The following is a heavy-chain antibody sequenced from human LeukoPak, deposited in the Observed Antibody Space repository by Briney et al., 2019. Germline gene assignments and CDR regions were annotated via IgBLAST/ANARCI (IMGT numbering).Heavy chain of an antibody. V-gene: IGHV1-69*04. D-gene: IGHD3-3*01. J-gene: IGHJ4*02. Sequence: SVKVSCKASGYTFTSYAISWVRRAPGQGLEWMGRITPILGIANYAQKFQGRVPITADKSTSTAYMELSSLRSEDTAVYYCASLDDFGVMGGYFDYWGQGTLVTVSS. CDR2: ITPILGIA. CDR3: ASLDDFGVMGGYFDY. CDR1: GYTFTSYA.